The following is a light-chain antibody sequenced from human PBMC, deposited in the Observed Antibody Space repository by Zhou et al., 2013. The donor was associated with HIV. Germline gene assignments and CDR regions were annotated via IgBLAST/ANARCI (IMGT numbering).Light chain of an antibody. Sequence: EIVLTQSPATLSLSPGERATLSCRASQSVSSYLAWYQQKPGQAPRLLIYDASNRATGIPARFSGSGSGTDFTLTISRLEPEDFAVYHCQQYATSAFAFGGGTKVEI. CDR1: QSVSSY. CDR3: QQYATSAFA. V-gene: IGKV3-11*01. J-gene: IGKJ4*01. CDR2: DAS.